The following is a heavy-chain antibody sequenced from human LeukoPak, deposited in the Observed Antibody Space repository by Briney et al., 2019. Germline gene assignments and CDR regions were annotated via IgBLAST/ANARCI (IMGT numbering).Heavy chain of an antibody. V-gene: IGHV3-30*18. J-gene: IGHJ4*02. CDR3: AKAVGRISWSFDY. CDR1: GFTFNTYA. CDR2: ISYDGSDK. Sequence: GGSLRLSCEASGFTFNTYAMHWVRQPPGKGLEWVALISYDGSDKIYTDSVKGRFTISRDNSESTLYLQMDSLRGDDAAVYYCAKAVGRISWSFDYWGQGALVTVSS. D-gene: IGHD6-13*01.